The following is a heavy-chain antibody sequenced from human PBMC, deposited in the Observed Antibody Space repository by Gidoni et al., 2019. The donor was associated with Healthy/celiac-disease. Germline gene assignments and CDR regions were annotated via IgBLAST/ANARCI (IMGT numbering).Heavy chain of an antibody. CDR3: ARDPLVGAPLDY. Sequence: EVQLVESGGGLVQPGGSLRLSCAASGFPFSSYEMNWVRQAPGKGLEWVSYISSSGSTIYYADSVKGRFTISRDNAKNSLYLQMNSLRAEDTAVYYCARDPLVGAPLDYWGQGTLVTVSS. V-gene: IGHV3-48*03. D-gene: IGHD1-26*01. J-gene: IGHJ4*02. CDR1: GFPFSSYE. CDR2: ISSSGSTI.